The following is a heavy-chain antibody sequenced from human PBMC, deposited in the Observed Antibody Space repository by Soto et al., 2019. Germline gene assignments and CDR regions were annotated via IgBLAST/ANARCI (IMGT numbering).Heavy chain of an antibody. CDR2: IKQDGSEK. Sequence: PGGSLRLSCAVSGFTFSSYWMSWVRQAPGKGLEWVANIKQDGSEKYYGDSVKGRFTISRDNAKNSLYLQMNSLRAVDTAVYYSARVISTYYLDYWGQGTLVTVSS. V-gene: IGHV3-7*03. CDR3: ARVISTYYLDY. D-gene: IGHD2-2*01. J-gene: IGHJ4*02. CDR1: GFTFSSYW.